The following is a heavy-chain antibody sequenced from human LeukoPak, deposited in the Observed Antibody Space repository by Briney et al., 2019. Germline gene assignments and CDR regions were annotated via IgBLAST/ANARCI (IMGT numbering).Heavy chain of an antibody. D-gene: IGHD1-1*01. CDR2: ISSSSSYI. CDR1: GFTFSSYS. V-gene: IGHV3-21*01. J-gene: IGHJ4*02. Sequence: GGSLRLSCAASGFTFSSYSMNWVRQAPGKGLEWVSSISSSSSYIYYADSVRGRFTISRDNAKNALFLQMNSLRGEDTAVYYCARCTTGKTFGSLREIKKSREIDYWGQGTLVTVSS. CDR3: ARCTTGKTFGSLREIKKSREIDY.